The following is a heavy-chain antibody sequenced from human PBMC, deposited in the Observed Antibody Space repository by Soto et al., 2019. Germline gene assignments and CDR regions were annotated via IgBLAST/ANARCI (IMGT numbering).Heavy chain of an antibody. CDR3: ARPLRGYSGYDWRLGWFDP. J-gene: IGHJ5*02. CDR1: GGSIGSSSYY. Sequence: PSETLSLTCTVSGGSIGSSSYYWGWIRQPPGKGLEWIGSIYYSGSTYYNPSLKSRVTISVDTSKNQFSLQLSSVTAADTAVYYCARPLRGYSGYDWRLGWFDPLGQGNLVTVSS. V-gene: IGHV4-39*01. CDR2: IYYSGST. D-gene: IGHD5-12*01.